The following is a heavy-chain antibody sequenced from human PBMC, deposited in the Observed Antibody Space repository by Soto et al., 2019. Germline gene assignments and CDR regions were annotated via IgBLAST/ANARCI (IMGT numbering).Heavy chain of an antibody. J-gene: IGHJ6*02. CDR2: IRYSGST. D-gene: IGHD3-10*01. Sequence: QVQLQESGPGLVKPSETLSLTCTVSGGSISSYYWSWIRQPPGKGLEWIGYIRYSGSTNYNPSLKSRVTISVDTSKNQCSLKLSSVTAADTAVYYCAKNTRFGELFHDYYAMDVWGQGTTVTVSS. V-gene: IGHV4-59*01. CDR3: AKNTRFGELFHDYYAMDV. CDR1: GGSISSYY.